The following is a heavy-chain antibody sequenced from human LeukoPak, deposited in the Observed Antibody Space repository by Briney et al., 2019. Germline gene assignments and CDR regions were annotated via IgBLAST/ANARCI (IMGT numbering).Heavy chain of an antibody. CDR2: IYPGDYET. Sequence: GESLKISCEGSGYGFSNYWIGWGPQMPGKGLGWMGIIYPGDYETRYSPSFQGLVTISVDKSISTAYLQWSSLKASDTAMYYCAIPPGYCGNDCSFDHWGQGTLVTVSS. CDR3: AIPPGYCGNDCSFDH. D-gene: IGHD2-21*02. J-gene: IGHJ4*02. CDR1: GYGFSNYW. V-gene: IGHV5-51*01.